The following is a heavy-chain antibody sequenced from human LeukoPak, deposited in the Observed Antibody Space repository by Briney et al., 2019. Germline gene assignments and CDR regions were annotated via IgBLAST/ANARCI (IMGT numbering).Heavy chain of an antibody. J-gene: IGHJ4*02. V-gene: IGHV3-9*01. CDR2: ISWNSGSI. CDR1: GFTFDDYA. D-gene: IGHD6-6*01. CDR3: ARDQLGQDDY. Sequence: GGSLRLSCAASGFTFDDYAMHWVRQAPGKGLEWVSGISWNSGSIGYADSVKGRFTISRDNAKNSLYLQMNSLRAEDTAVYSCARDQLGQDDYWGQGTLVTVSS.